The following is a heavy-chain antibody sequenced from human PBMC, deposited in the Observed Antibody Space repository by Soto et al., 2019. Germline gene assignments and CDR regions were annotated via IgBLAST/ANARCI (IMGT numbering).Heavy chain of an antibody. CDR3: GKAQPISSNDLGSGGSDH. D-gene: IGHD3-3*01. CDR1: GFTFSIFI. CDR2: IGGNGSLT. J-gene: IGHJ4*02. Sequence: GGSLRLSCIASGFTFSIFIMSWVRQAPGTGLEWVSAIGGNGSLTNYADSVKVRFTVSRDNSKNTVYLHMSSLRDEETAIYYCGKAQPISSNDLGSGGSDHWGLGTLVTVS. V-gene: IGHV3-23*01.